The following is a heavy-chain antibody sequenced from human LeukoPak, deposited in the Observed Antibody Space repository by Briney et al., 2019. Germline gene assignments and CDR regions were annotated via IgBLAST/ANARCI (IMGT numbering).Heavy chain of an antibody. CDR3: ARGRRWLQSLFDY. V-gene: IGHV4-34*01. J-gene: IGHJ4*02. CDR1: GGSFSGYY. D-gene: IGHD5-24*01. Sequence: PSETLSLTCAVYGGSFSGYYWSWVRQPPGKGLEWIGEINHSGSTNYNPSLKGRVTISVDTSKNQFSLKLSSVTAADTAVYYCARGRRWLQSLFDYWGQGTLVTVSS. CDR2: INHSGST.